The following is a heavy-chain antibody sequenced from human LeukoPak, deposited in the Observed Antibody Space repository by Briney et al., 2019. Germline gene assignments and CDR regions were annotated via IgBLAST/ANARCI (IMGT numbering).Heavy chain of an antibody. CDR3: ARDPPSRGTRYFDY. D-gene: IGHD3-16*01. CDR2: ISSTSSSI. J-gene: IGHJ4*02. CDR1: GFTFSSYS. V-gene: IGHV3-21*01. Sequence: PGGSLRLSCAASGFTFSSYSMNWVRQAPGTGLEWVSSISSTSSSITYTGSVKGRFTISRDNANNSMYLQMDSLRAEDTAVYYCARDPPSRGTRYFDYWGQGTLVTVSS.